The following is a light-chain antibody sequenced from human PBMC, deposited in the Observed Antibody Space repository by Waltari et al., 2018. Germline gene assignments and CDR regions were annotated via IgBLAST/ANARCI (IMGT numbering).Light chain of an antibody. CDR1: ESISNW. CDR2: KAS. Sequence: DIQMTQSPSTLSASVGDRVTITCRASESISNWLAWYQQKPGKAPKVLIHKASSLESGVLSRFSGSGSVTEFNLTISNLQPDDFAIYYCQQYDSFWTFGQGTTVEIK. V-gene: IGKV1-5*03. J-gene: IGKJ1*01. CDR3: QQYDSFWT.